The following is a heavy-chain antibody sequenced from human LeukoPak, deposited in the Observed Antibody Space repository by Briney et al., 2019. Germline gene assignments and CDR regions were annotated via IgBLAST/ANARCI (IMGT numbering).Heavy chain of an antibody. D-gene: IGHD3-10*01. V-gene: IGHV3-7*01. CDR3: ARVTMVRGAPSHMDV. Sequence: GGSLRLSCAASGFTFSSYWMSWVRQAPGKGLEWVANIKQDGSEKYYVDSVKARYTISRDNAKNSLYLQMNSLRTEDTAVYYCARVTMVRGAPSHMDVWGQGTTVTVSS. J-gene: IGHJ6*02. CDR1: GFTFSSYW. CDR2: IKQDGSEK.